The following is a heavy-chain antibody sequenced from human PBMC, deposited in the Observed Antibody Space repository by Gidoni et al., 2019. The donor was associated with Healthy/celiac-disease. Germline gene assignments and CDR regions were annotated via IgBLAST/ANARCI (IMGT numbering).Heavy chain of an antibody. CDR2: INPNSGGT. CDR3: ARDGTVAGSPPFYSYYGMDV. CDR1: GYTFTGYY. J-gene: IGHJ6*02. D-gene: IGHD6-19*01. V-gene: IGHV1-2*04. Sequence: QVQLVQSGAEVKKHGSSVKVSCRASGYTFTGYYMHWVRQAPGQGLEWMGWINPNSGGTNYAPKFQGWVTMTRDTCISTASMELSRLRSDDPAVYYCARDGTVAGSPPFYSYYGMDVWGQGTTVTVSS.